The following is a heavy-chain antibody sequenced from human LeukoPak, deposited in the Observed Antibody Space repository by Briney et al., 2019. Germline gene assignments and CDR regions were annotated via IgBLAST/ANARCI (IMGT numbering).Heavy chain of an antibody. V-gene: IGHV1-46*01. D-gene: IGHD2-15*01. CDR1: GYTFSTYY. J-gene: IGHJ4*02. CDR2: IDPSGGST. Sequence: GASVKVSCKASGYTFSTYYMHWVRQAPGQGLEWMGVIDPSGGSTNYARKFQGRVTMTSDTSTSTVYMELSSLRSEDTAVYYCARGFCSGGSCYSYDYWAREPWSPSPQ. CDR3: ARGFCSGGSCYSYDY.